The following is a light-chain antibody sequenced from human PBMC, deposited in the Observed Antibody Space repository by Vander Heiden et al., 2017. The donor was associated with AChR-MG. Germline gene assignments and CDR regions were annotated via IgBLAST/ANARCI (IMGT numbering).Light chain of an antibody. Sequence: IVLTQSPATLSVSPGERATLSCRASQSVSNNLAWYQQKPGQAPRLLIYGASTRATGIPARFSGSGSGTEFTLTISSLQSEDVAVYYCQQYNNWPLTFGGGTKVEIK. CDR2: GAS. CDR3: QQYNNWPLT. J-gene: IGKJ4*01. V-gene: IGKV3-15*01. CDR1: QSVSNN.